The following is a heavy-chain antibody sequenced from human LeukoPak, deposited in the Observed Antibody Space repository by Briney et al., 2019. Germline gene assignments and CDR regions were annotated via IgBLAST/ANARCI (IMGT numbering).Heavy chain of an antibody. CDR1: GFTFSSYA. V-gene: IGHV3-23*01. CDR2: ISGSGGST. Sequence: HSGGSLRLSCAASGFTFSSYAMSWVRQAPGKGLEWVSAISGSGGSTYYADSVKGRFTISRDNSKNTLYLQMNSLRAEDTAVYYCAKSVGLGVAGLFDYWGQGTLVTVSS. D-gene: IGHD6-19*01. CDR3: AKSVGLGVAGLFDY. J-gene: IGHJ4*02.